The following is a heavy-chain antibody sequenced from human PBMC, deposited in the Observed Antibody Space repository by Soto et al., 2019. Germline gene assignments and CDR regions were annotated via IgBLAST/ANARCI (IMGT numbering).Heavy chain of an antibody. CDR1: GGSISSYY. V-gene: IGHV4-59*08. J-gene: IGHJ4*02. Sequence: PSETLSLTCTVSGGSISSYYWSWIRQPPGKGLEWIGYIYYSGSTNYNPSLKSRVTISVDTSKNQFSLKLSSVTAADTAVYYCARVDGYNQELDYWGQGTLVTVSS. CDR2: IYYSGST. D-gene: IGHD5-12*01. CDR3: ARVDGYNQELDY.